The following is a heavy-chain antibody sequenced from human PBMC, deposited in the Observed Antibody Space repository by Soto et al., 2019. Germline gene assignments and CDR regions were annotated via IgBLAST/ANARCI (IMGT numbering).Heavy chain of an antibody. CDR2: INHSGST. V-gene: IGHV4-34*01. CDR3: ARGLRGSAVYYYVDV. CDR1: GGSFSGYY. J-gene: IGHJ6*03. Sequence: QVQLQQWGAGLLKPSETLYLTCAVYGGSFSGYYWSWIRQPPGKGLEWIGEINHSGSTNYNPSLKSRVTISVDTSKNQFYLKLSSVTAADTGVYYCARGLRGSAVYYYVDVWGKGTTVTVSS. D-gene: IGHD3-16*01.